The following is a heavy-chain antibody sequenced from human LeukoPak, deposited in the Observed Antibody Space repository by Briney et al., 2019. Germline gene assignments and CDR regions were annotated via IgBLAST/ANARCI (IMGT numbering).Heavy chain of an antibody. CDR3: VKRPGKAADGPFDS. V-gene: IGHV3-30-3*02. D-gene: IGHD6-13*01. J-gene: IGHJ5*01. Sequence: GGSLRLSCAASGFTFSSYAMHWVRQAPGKGLEWVAVISYDGSNKYYADSAKGRFTISRDNSKNTLYLQMNSLRTEDTAVYYCVKRPGKAADGPFDSWGQGTLVTVSS. CDR2: ISYDGSNK. CDR1: GFTFSSYA.